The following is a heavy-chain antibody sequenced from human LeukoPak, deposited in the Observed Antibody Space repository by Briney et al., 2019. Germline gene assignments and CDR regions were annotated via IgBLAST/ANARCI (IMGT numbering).Heavy chain of an antibody. Sequence: PGGSLRLSCAATGFTFSGYYMSWIRHATGAGLEWVSYISISGSTLYYADPVQGQFTISRDNAQNSQYLQMNSLRADDTAVYYGARSDGYYYYRDVWGKETTVTVSS. CDR3: ARSDGYYYYRDV. J-gene: IGHJ6*03. V-gene: IGHV3-11*04. CDR2: ISISGSTL. CDR1: GFTFSGYY.